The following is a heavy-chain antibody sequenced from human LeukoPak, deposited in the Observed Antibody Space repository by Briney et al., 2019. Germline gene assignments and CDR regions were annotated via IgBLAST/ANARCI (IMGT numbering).Heavy chain of an antibody. CDR1: GGSISSGGYY. CDR3: ALGGGQQLNGGFDY. D-gene: IGHD6-13*01. Sequence: PSETLSLTCTVSGGSISSGGYYWSWIRQHPGKGLEWIGYTYYSGSTYYNPSLKSRVTISVDTSKNQFSLKLSSVTAADTAVYYCALGGGQQLNGGFDYWGQGTLVTVSS. V-gene: IGHV4-31*03. CDR2: TYYSGST. J-gene: IGHJ4*02.